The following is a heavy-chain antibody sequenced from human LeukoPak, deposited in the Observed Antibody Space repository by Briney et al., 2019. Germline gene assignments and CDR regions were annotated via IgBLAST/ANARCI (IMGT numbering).Heavy chain of an antibody. J-gene: IGHJ4*02. Sequence: GGSLRLSCAASGFTFNDYTMTWVRQAPGKGLEWVSSITGDCNYIFYADSVKGRFTISRDNAQNSLFLELDSLRGEDTAVYYCARERNFYYFDYWGQGALVTVSS. D-gene: IGHD3-3*01. CDR2: ITGDCNYI. V-gene: IGHV3-21*01. CDR1: GFTFNDYT. CDR3: ARERNFYYFDY.